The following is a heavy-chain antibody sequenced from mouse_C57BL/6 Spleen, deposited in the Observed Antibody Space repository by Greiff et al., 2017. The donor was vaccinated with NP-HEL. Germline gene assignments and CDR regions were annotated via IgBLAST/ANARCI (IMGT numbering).Heavy chain of an antibody. CDR2: IDPSDSYT. Sequence: QVQLQQPGAELVKPGASVKLSCKASGYTFTSYWMQWVKQRPGQGLEWIGEIDPSDSYTNYNQKFKGKATLTVDTSSSTAYMQLSSLTSEDSAVYYCARSITTVVANFDVWGTVTTVTVSS. D-gene: IGHD1-1*01. J-gene: IGHJ1*03. CDR3: ARSITTVVANFDV. CDR1: GYTFTSYW. V-gene: IGHV1-50*01.